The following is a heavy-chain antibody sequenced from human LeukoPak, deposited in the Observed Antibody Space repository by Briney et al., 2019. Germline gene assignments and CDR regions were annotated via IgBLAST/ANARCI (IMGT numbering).Heavy chain of an antibody. V-gene: IGHV3-7*01. CDR3: ARPGLRFSYEDYFDY. Sequence: QSGGSLRLSCAASGFTFSSYWMSWVRQAPGKGLEWVANIKQDGSEKYYVDSVKGRFTISRDNAKNSLYLQMNSLRAEDTAVYYCARPGLRFSYEDYFDYWGQGTLVTVSS. CDR1: GFTFSSYW. CDR2: IKQDGSEK. D-gene: IGHD4-17*01. J-gene: IGHJ4*02.